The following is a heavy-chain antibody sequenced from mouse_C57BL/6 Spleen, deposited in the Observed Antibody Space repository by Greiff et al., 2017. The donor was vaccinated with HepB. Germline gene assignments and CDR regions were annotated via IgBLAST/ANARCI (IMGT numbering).Heavy chain of an antibody. CDR2: ISDGGSYT. D-gene: IGHD1-1*01. V-gene: IGHV5-4*01. CDR3: ARERATVAMDY. J-gene: IGHJ4*01. CDR1: GFTFSSYA. Sequence: EVQVVESGGGLVKPGGSLKLSCAAPGFTFSSYAMSWVRQTPEKRLEWVATISDGGSYTYYPDNVKGRFTISRDNAKNNLYLQMSHLKSEDTAMYYCARERATVAMDYWGQGTSVTVSS.